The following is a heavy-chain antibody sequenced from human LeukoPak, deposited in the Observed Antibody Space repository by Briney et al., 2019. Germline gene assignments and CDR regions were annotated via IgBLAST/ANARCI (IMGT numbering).Heavy chain of an antibody. Sequence: ASVKVSCKASGYTFTSYYMHWVRQAPGQGLEWMGGIIPIFGTANYAQKFQGRVTITADKSTSTAYMELSSLRSEDTAVYYCARAVPYYFGSGSTEEFDYWGQGTLVTVSS. CDR1: GYTFTSYY. J-gene: IGHJ4*02. CDR3: ARAVPYYFGSGSTEEFDY. CDR2: IIPIFGTA. D-gene: IGHD3-10*01. V-gene: IGHV1-69*06.